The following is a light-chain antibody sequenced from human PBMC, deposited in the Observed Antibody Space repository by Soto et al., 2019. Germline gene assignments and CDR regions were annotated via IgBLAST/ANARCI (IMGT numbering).Light chain of an antibody. CDR3: QQRSNWPIT. CDR2: DTS. V-gene: IGKV3-11*01. Sequence: EIVLTQSPATLSLSPGERATFSCRASQSVSSYLAWYQQKPGQAPRLLIYDTSNRATGIPARFSGSGSGTDFTLTINNLQPEDFAVYYCQQRSNWPITFGQGTRLEIK. J-gene: IGKJ5*01. CDR1: QSVSSY.